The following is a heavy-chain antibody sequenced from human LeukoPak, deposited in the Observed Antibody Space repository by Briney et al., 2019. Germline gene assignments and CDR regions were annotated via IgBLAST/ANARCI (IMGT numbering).Heavy chain of an antibody. Sequence: GGSLRLSCAASGFTFSSYGMSWVRQAPGKGLEWVSAISGSGGSTYYADSVKGRFTISRDNSKNTLYLQMNSLRAEDTAVYYCAKGEPIYDSSGYFFDYWGQGTLVTVSS. V-gene: IGHV3-23*01. CDR1: GFTFSSYG. CDR3: AKGEPIYDSSGYFFDY. J-gene: IGHJ4*02. CDR2: ISGSGGST. D-gene: IGHD3-22*01.